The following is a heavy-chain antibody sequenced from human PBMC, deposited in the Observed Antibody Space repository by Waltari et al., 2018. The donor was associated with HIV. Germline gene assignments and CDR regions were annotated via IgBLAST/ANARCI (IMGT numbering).Heavy chain of an antibody. Sequence: VKLVESGGGVVQPGRALRLSCTASGFSFGSYGMPWVRQAPGKGMEWVAFISFDGSREQYVPSVKGRFTIARENSKNTLCLRMTSLGTDDTAMYYCAKEGARRNVDVDNYFDSWGQGTLVTVSS. CDR3: AKEGARRNVDVDNYFDS. CDR1: GFSFGSYG. D-gene: IGHD2-15*01. J-gene: IGHJ4*02. V-gene: IGHV3-30*18. CDR2: ISFDGSRE.